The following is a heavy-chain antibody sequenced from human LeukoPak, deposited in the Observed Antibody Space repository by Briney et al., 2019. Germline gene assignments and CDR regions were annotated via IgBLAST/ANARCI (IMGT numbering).Heavy chain of an antibody. D-gene: IGHD6-13*01. CDR2: IYYSGST. J-gene: IGHJ4*02. Sequence: PSETLSLTCTVSGVSISSSSYYWGWIRQPPGKGLEWIGYIYYSGSTNYNPSPKSRVTISVDTSKNQFSLKLSSVTAADTAVYYCASGAAAEPYFDYWGQGTLVTVSS. V-gene: IGHV4-61*05. CDR1: GVSISSSSYY. CDR3: ASGAAAEPYFDY.